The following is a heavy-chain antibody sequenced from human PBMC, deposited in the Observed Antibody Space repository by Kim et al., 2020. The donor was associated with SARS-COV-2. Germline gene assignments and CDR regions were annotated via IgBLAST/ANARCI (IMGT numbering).Heavy chain of an antibody. J-gene: IGHJ4*02. CDR2: IYHSGST. CDR3: ARREGPAYCGGDCYSYYFDY. V-gene: IGHV4-4*02. CDR1: GGSISSSNW. D-gene: IGHD2-21*02. Sequence: SETLSLTCAVSGGSISSSNWWSWVRQPPGKGLEWIGEIYHSGSTNYNPSLKSRVTISVDKSKNQFSLKLSSVTAADTAVYYCARREGPAYCGGDCYSYYFDYWGQGTLVTVSS.